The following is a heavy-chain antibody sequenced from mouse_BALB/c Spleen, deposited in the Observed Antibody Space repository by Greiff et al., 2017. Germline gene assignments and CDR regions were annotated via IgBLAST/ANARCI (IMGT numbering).Heavy chain of an antibody. CDR2: IDTSDSYT. J-gene: IGHJ4*01. CDR3: ARSGGYDAMDY. D-gene: IGHD3-2*02. Sequence: VQLQQPGAELVMPGASVKMSCKASGFTFTDYWMHWVKQRPGQGLEWIGAIDTSDSYTSYNQKFKGKATLTVDESSSTAYMQLSSLTSEDSAVYYCARSGGYDAMDYWGQGTSVTVSS. CDR1: GFTFTDYW. V-gene: IGHV1-69*01.